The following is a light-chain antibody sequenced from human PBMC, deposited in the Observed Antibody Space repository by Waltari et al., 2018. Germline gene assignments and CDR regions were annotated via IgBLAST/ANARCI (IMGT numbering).Light chain of an antibody. J-gene: IGLJ2*01. V-gene: IGLV2-8*01. CDR1: SSDVGGYHF. Sequence: QSALTQPPSASGSPGQSVTISCTGTSSDVGGYHFVPWYKHHPGKAPRLIIYEVSERPSGVPDRFSGSKSGNTASLTVSGLQAEDEADYYCSSYVANNNPVFGGGTKLTVL. CDR3: SSYVANNNPV. CDR2: EVS.